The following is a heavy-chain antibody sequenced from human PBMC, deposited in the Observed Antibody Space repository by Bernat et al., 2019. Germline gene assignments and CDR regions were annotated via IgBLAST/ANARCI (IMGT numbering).Heavy chain of an antibody. CDR2: IYYSGST. CDR1: GGSISSGDYY. CDR3: ARSPLEIVEENYFDY. V-gene: IGHV4-30-4*01. J-gene: IGHJ4*02. Sequence: QVQLQESGPGLVKPSQTLSLTCTVSGGSISSGDYYWSWIRQPPGKGLEWIGYIYYSGSTYYNPSLKRRVTISVDTSKNQFSLKLSSVTAADTAVYYCARSPLEIVEENYFDYWGQGTLVTVSS. D-gene: IGHD3-22*01.